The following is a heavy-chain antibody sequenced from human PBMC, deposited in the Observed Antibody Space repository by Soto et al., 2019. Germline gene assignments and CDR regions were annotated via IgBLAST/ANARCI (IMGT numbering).Heavy chain of an antibody. CDR1: GGSISSNY. D-gene: IGHD2-2*01. V-gene: IGHV4-4*08. CDR3: ARARDCSSTSCFDDEVDSFDY. CDR2: VYTSGST. Sequence: LSLTCTVSGGSISSNYWTWIRQPPGKGLEWIGYVYTSGSTNYNPSLKSRVTMSVDTSKNQFSLKLSSVTAADTAVYYCARARDCSSTSCFDDEVDSFDYWGQGTLVTVSS. J-gene: IGHJ4*02.